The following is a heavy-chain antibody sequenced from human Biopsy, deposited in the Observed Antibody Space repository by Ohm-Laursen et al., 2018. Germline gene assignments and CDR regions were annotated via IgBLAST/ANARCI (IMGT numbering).Heavy chain of an antibody. D-gene: IGHD2-2*01. J-gene: IGHJ4*02. V-gene: IGHV1-69*11. CDR3: AREAIGYQLPCDD. CDR2: IIPILRTT. CDR1: TGTFNSYG. Sequence: GASVKVSCKAPTGTFNSYGILWVRQAPGQGLEWMGRIIPILRTTAYAQTFLGRVTITADSPTSTVDMELTSLTSDDTAVYFCAREAIGYQLPCDDWGQGTLVTVSS.